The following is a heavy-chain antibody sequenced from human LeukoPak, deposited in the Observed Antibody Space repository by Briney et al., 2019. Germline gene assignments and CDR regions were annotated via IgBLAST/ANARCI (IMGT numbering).Heavy chain of an antibody. Sequence: GASVKVSCKASGYTFTCYYMRWVRQAPGQGLEWMGWINPNSGGTNYAQKFQGRVTMTRDTSITTAYMELSRLRSDDTAVYFCARDSYCRGINCYAFDPWGQGTLVTVSS. V-gene: IGHV1-2*02. CDR1: GYTFTCYY. CDR2: INPNSGGT. J-gene: IGHJ5*02. D-gene: IGHD2-2*01. CDR3: ARDSYCRGINCYAFDP.